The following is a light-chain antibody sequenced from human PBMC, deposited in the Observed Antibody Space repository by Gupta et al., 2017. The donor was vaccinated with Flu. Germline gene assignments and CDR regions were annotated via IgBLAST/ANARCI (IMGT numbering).Light chain of an antibody. CDR3: SSWDYSLGGHYV. Sequence: IGSTSVYWYQPVPGTAPKLPIYTTNQRPSWLPARFSVSTSGTSASLPIRRLRSADEADYYCSSWDYSLGGHYVFGTWTKVTVL. V-gene: IGLV1-47*01. CDR1: IGSTS. CDR2: TTN. J-gene: IGLJ1*01.